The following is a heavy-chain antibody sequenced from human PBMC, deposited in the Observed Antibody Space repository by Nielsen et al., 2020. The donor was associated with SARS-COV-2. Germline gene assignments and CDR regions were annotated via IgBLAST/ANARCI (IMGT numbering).Heavy chain of an antibody. J-gene: IGHJ6*02. Sequence: GESLKISCAASRFTFSSYAMHWVRQAPGKGLEWVAVISYDGSNKYYADSVKGRFTISRDNAKNSLYLQMNSLRAEDTAVYYCAREAVRYYYYYYGMDVWGQGTTVTVSS. CDR1: RFTFSSYA. CDR2: ISYDGSNK. V-gene: IGHV3-30*04. D-gene: IGHD4-23*01. CDR3: AREAVRYYYYYYGMDV.